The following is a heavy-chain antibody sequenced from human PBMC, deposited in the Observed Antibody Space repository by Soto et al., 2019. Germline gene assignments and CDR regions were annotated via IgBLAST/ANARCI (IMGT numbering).Heavy chain of an antibody. CDR1: GYSMSSYY. D-gene: IGHD3-22*01. J-gene: IGHJ5*01. CDR2: IYYSGSP. Sequence: ASETLSLTCTFSGYSMSSYYWSWIRQPPGKGLECIGYIYYSGSPNYNPSLKSRVSISIDTSKNQFSLKLSSVTAADTAVYYCARHAGSGFYDSWGQGTQVTVSS. V-gene: IGHV4-59*08. CDR3: ARHAGSGFYDS.